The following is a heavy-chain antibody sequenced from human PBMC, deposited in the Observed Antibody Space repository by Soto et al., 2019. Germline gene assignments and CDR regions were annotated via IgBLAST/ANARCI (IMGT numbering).Heavy chain of an antibody. CDR3: SRGAGITGTKDWFDH. J-gene: IGHJ5*02. D-gene: IGHD1-7*01. Sequence: PGESLKISCQGSGYSFTSYWIGWVRQMPGKGLEWMGIIYPGVSDTRYSPSFQAQVTISADKSISTAYLQWSSLKASDTAMYYCSRGAGITGTKDWFDHWGQGTLVTVSS. CDR2: IYPGVSDT. CDR1: GYSFTSYW. V-gene: IGHV5-51*01.